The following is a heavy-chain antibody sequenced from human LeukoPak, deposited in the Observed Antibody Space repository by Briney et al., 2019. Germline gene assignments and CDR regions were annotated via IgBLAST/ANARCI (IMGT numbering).Heavy chain of an antibody. D-gene: IGHD3-22*01. CDR1: GGSISSGSYY. Sequence: SGTLSLTCTVSGGSISSGSYYWSWIRQPAGKGLEWFGRIYTSGSTNYNPSLKSRVTISVDTSKNQFSLKLSSVTAADTAVYYCAGSTYYYDSSGYRYFDYWGQGTLVTVSS. J-gene: IGHJ4*02. CDR2: IYTSGST. V-gene: IGHV4-61*02. CDR3: AGSTYYYDSSGYRYFDY.